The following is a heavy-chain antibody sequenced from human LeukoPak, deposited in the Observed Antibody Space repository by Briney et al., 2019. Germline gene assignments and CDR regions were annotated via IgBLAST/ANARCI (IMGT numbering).Heavy chain of an antibody. CDR3: ARYGSGSYYKFDY. D-gene: IGHD3-10*01. CDR1: GFTFSSYG. J-gene: IGHJ4*02. CDR2: ISSSSTYT. V-gene: IGHV3-21*05. Sequence: PGRSLRLSCAASGFTFSSYGMHWVRQAPGKGLEWVSYISSSSTYTNYADSVKGRFTISRDNAKNSLYLQMNSLRAEDTAVYYCARYGSGSYYKFDYWGQGTLVTVSS.